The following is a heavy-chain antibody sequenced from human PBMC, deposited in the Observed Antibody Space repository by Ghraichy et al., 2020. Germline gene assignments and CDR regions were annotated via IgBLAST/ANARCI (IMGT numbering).Heavy chain of an antibody. CDR2: ISWNSGTI. J-gene: IGHJ4*02. V-gene: IGHV3-9*01. CDR1: GFTFDDYA. Sequence: GGSLRLSCVASGFTFDDYAMHWVRQVPGKGLEWVSGISWNSGTIGYADSVKGRFTISRDNAEKSLYLQMDSLRTEDTAFYYCARSKYYYDSSGYRGFDYWGQGTQVTVSS. CDR3: ARSKYYYDSSGYRGFDY. D-gene: IGHD3-22*01.